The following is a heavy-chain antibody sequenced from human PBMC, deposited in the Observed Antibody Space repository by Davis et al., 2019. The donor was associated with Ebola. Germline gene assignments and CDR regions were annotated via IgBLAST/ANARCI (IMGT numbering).Heavy chain of an antibody. J-gene: IGHJ6*04. CDR2: ISSSSSYI. D-gene: IGHD3-9*01. CDR3: AKDGFDEYYYYGMDV. CDR1: GFTFSSYS. V-gene: IGHV3-21*01. Sequence: GGSLRLSCAASGFTFSSYSMNWVRQAPGKGLEWVSSISSSSSYIYYADSVKGRFTISRDNAKNSLYLQMNSLRAEDTAVYYCAKDGFDEYYYYGMDVWGKGTTVTVSS.